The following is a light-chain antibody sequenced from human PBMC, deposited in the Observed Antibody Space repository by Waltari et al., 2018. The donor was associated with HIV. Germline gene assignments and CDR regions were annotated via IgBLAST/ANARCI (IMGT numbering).Light chain of an antibody. CDR3: AAWDDSLSGLYV. Sequence: QSVLTQPPSASGTPGQRVTISSSGSSSNIGGNLVYWYQQLPGTAPHLLIYSGNQRPSGVPARFSGSKSGTSASLAINGLLSEDEADYYCAAWDDSLSGLYVFGTGTKVTVL. J-gene: IGLJ1*01. V-gene: IGLV1-47*02. CDR2: SGN. CDR1: SSNIGGNL.